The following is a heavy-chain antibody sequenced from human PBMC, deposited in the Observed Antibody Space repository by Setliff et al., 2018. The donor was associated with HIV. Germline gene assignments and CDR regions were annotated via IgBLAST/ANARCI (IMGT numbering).Heavy chain of an antibody. V-gene: IGHV4-39*01. CDR2: IYYSGST. CDR3: ARHFTYYYDSSGLDYFDY. D-gene: IGHD3-22*01. Sequence: SETLSLTCTVSGGSISSSSYYWGWIRQPPGKGLEWIGSIYYSGSTYYNPSLKSRVTISVDTSKNQFPLKLSSVTAADTAVYYCARHFTYYYDSSGLDYFDYWGQGTLVTVS. J-gene: IGHJ4*02. CDR1: GGSISSSSYY.